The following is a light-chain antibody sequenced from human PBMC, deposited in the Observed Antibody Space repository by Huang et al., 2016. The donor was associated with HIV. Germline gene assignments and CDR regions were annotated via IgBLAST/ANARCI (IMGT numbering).Light chain of an antibody. CDR2: DAS. J-gene: IGKJ4*01. V-gene: IGKV1-33*01. CDR3: QQYDNLHLS. Sequence: DIQTTQSPSSLSASVGDRVTITCQASQDITNHLNWYQQKAGKAPKLLIYDASTLETGVPSRFSGSGSGTDFTFTIASLQPEDVATYYCQQYDNLHLSFGGGTKVEIK. CDR1: QDITNH.